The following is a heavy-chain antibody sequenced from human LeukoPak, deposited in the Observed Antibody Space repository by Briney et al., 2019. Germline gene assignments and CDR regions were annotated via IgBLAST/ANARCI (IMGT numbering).Heavy chain of an antibody. CDR3: ARDLRSVADY. CDR2: IKQDGSEK. J-gene: IGHJ4*02. Sequence: GGSLRLSCAASGFTISTYWMSWVRQAPGKGLEWVANIKQDGSEKYYVDSVKGRFTISRDNAKNSLYLQMNSLRAEDTAVYYCARDLRSVADYWGQGTLVTVSS. D-gene: IGHD3-3*01. V-gene: IGHV3-7*04. CDR1: GFTISTYW.